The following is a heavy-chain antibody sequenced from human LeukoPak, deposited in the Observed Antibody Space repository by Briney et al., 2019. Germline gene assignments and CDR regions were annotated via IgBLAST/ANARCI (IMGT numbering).Heavy chain of an antibody. D-gene: IGHD6-19*01. V-gene: IGHV3-9*01. CDR1: GFTFDNYA. J-gene: IGHJ4*02. CDR2: ISWNSGYI. CDR3: AKVRGTYSSGYFLDY. Sequence: PGGSLRLSCAASGFTFDNYAMHWARQAPGKGLEWLSIISWNSGYIGYADSVKGRFTISRDNAKKSLDLQMNSLRAEDTAFYYCAKVRGTYSSGYFLDYWGQGTLVTVSS.